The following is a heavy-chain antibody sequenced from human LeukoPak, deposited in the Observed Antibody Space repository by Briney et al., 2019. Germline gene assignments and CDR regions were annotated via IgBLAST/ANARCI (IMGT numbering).Heavy chain of an antibody. CDR1: GYTLTELS. CDR3: AHYYDSSGYYRDAFDI. V-gene: IGHV1-24*01. D-gene: IGHD3-22*01. Sequence: ASVKVSCKVSGYTLTELSMHWVRQAPGKGLVWMGGFDPEDGETIYAQKFQGRVTMTEDTSTDTAYMELSSLRSGDTAVYYCAHYYDSSGYYRDAFDIWGQGTMVTVSS. CDR2: FDPEDGET. J-gene: IGHJ3*02.